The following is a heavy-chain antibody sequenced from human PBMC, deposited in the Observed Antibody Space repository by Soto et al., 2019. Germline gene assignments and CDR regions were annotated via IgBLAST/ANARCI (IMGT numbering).Heavy chain of an antibody. CDR1: GGSISSGDYY. CDR2: IYYSGST. Sequence: PSETLSLTCTVSGGSISSGDYYWSWIRQPPGKGLEWIGYIYYSGSTYYNPSLKSRVTISVDTSKNQFSLKLSSVTAADTAVYYCARGRPDCSGGSCYSLLVDWGQGTLGTVSS. V-gene: IGHV4-30-4*01. D-gene: IGHD2-15*01. J-gene: IGHJ4*02. CDR3: ARGRPDCSGGSCYSLLVD.